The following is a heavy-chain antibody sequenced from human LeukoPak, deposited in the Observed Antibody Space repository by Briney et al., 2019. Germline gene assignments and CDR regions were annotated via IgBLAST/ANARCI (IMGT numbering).Heavy chain of an antibody. CDR1: GGSISSGNYY. V-gene: IGHV4-61*02. J-gene: IGHJ4*02. CDR2: IYTSGST. CDR3: ARDGWYYDYVWGSYRYFDY. D-gene: IGHD3-16*02. Sequence: PSQTLSLTCTVSGGSISSGNYYWSWIRQPAGKELEWIGRIYTSGSTNYNPFLKSRVTISVDTSKNQFSLKLSSVTAADTAVYYCARDGWYYDYVWGSYRYFDYWGQGTLVTVSS.